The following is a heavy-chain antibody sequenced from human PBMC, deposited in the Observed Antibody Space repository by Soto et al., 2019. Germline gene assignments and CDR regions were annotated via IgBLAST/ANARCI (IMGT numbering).Heavy chain of an antibody. D-gene: IGHD6-13*01. CDR3: AREWVAAGYYYYMDV. CDR2: IYSGGST. Sequence: EVQLVESGGGLVQPGGSLRLSCAASGFTVSSNYMSWVRQAPGKGLEWVSVIYSGGSTYYADSVKGRFTISRDNSKNTLYLQMNSLRAEDTAVYYCAREWVAAGYYYYMDVWGKVTTFTVAS. CDR1: GFTVSSNY. V-gene: IGHV3-66*01. J-gene: IGHJ6*03.